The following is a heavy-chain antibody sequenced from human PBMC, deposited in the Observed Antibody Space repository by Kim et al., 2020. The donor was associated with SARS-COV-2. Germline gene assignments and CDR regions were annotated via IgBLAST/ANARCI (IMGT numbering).Heavy chain of an antibody. V-gene: IGHV4-39*07. CDR3: ARAIVVVVYAWFDP. D-gene: IGHD2-15*01. Sequence: NPALKSRVTISVDTSKNQFSLKLCSVTAADTAVYYCARAIVVVVYAWFDPWGKGTLVTVSS. J-gene: IGHJ5*02.